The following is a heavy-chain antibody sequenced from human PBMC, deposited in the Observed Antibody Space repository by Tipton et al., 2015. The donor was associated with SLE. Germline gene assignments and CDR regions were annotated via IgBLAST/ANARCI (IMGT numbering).Heavy chain of an antibody. D-gene: IGHD1-1*01. J-gene: IGHJ5*02. CDR2: ISGSGGST. CDR1: GFTFSSYA. V-gene: IGHV3-23*01. CDR3: AKDRTTVILRANWFDP. Sequence: SLRLSCAASGFTFSSYAMSWVRQAPGKGLEWVSAISGSGGSTYYADSVKGRFTISRDNSKNTLYLQMNSLRAEDKAVYYCAKDRTTVILRANWFDPWGQGTLVTVSS.